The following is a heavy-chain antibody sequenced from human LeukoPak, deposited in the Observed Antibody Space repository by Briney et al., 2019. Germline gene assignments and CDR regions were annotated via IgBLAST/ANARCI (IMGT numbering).Heavy chain of an antibody. Sequence: SVKVSCKTFGDTFSYHSISWVRQAPGQGLQWLGGIIPHVGSPRYTERLQDRITITADESTTTAYLELSSLRSDDTAVYYCARGGLVYDFLTGYHAPGLEYFHHWGQGSLVIVSS. D-gene: IGHD3/OR15-3a*01. J-gene: IGHJ1*01. V-gene: IGHV1-69*13. CDR3: ARGGLVYDFLTGYHAPGLEYFHH. CDR2: IIPHVGSP. CDR1: GDTFSYHS.